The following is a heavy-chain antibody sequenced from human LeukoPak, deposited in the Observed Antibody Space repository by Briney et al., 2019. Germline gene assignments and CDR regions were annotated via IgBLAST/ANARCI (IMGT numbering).Heavy chain of an antibody. CDR2: IKAGNGDT. J-gene: IGHJ4*02. CDR1: GYTFTRYA. D-gene: IGHD5-18*01. Sequence: ASVKVSCKASGYTFTRYAVHWVRQAPGQRLQWMGWIKAGNGDTQYSQNLQGRVTITRDTSASTAYMELSSLRSEGTAVYFCARVDIVMVGYFDYWGQGTLVTVSS. V-gene: IGHV1-3*01. CDR3: ARVDIVMVGYFDY.